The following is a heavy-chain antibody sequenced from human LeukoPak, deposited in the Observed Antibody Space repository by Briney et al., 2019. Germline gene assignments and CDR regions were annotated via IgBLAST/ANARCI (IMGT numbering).Heavy chain of an antibody. V-gene: IGHV3-11*05. Sequence: GGSLRLSCAASGFTFSDFYMTWIRQAPGKGLEWLSYITTSSYTNYADSVKGRLTISRDNAKNSLYLQMSSLRADDTAVYYCAKGHHHMDVGGQGTTVTVSS. CDR2: ITTSSYT. J-gene: IGHJ6*02. CDR1: GFTFSDFY. CDR3: AKGHHHMDV. D-gene: IGHD1-14*01.